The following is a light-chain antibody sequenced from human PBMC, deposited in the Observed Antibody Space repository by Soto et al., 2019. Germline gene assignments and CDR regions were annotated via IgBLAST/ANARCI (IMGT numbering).Light chain of an antibody. CDR1: QTVNTY. CDR2: DAS. J-gene: IGKJ5*01. Sequence: IVLTQSPATLCLWPGETAVLSCRASQTVNTYLSWYQQRPGQAPRLLIYDASKRVPGIPARFSGSGSGTDFTLTISSLEPEDFALYYCQQRGTSITFGQGTRLEIE. CDR3: QQRGTSIT. V-gene: IGKV3-11*01.